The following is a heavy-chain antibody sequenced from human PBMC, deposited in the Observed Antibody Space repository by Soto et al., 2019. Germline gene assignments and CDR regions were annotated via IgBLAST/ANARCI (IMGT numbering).Heavy chain of an antibody. Sequence: ASVKVSCKASGYTFTSYDINWVRQATGQGLEWMGWMNPNSGNTGYAQKFQGRVTMTRNTSISTAYMELSSLRSEDTAVYYCARKRVVAARPAGWFDPWGQGTLVTVSS. V-gene: IGHV1-8*01. J-gene: IGHJ5*02. D-gene: IGHD6-6*01. CDR3: ARKRVVAARPAGWFDP. CDR2: MNPNSGNT. CDR1: GYTFTSYD.